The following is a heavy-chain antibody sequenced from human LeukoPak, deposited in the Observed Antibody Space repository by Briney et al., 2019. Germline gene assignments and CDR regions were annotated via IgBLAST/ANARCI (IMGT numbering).Heavy chain of an antibody. CDR1: GFTFSSYA. Sequence: PGRSLRLSCAASGFTFSSYAMHWVRQAPGKGLEWVAVISYDGSNKYYADSVKGRFTISRDNSKNTLYLQMNSLRAEDTTVYYCARDQHYYDSSGYYYYYYMDVWGKGTTVTVSS. V-gene: IGHV3-30-3*01. CDR3: ARDQHYYDSSGYYYYYYMDV. J-gene: IGHJ6*03. D-gene: IGHD3-22*01. CDR2: ISYDGSNK.